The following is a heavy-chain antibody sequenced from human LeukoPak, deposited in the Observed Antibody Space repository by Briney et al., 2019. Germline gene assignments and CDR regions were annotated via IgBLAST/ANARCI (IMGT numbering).Heavy chain of an antibody. D-gene: IGHD1-26*01. CDR2: IIPIFGTA. CDR3: ARDSYIFKATSLDY. CDR1: GGTFSSYA. Sequence: APVKVSCKASGGTFSSYAISWVRQAPGQGLEWMGRIIPIFGTANYAQKFQGRVTITTDESTSTAYMELSSLRSEDTAVYYCARDSYIFKATSLDYWGQGTLVTVSS. V-gene: IGHV1-69*05. J-gene: IGHJ4*02.